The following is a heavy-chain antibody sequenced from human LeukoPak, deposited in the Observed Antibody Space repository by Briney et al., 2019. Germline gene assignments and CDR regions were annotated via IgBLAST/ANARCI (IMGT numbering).Heavy chain of an antibody. CDR3: SKEFVRHQMLFCFDS. D-gene: IGHD2-2*01. J-gene: IGHJ4*02. CDR2: ISASGGTA. CDR1: GFSFRSYA. V-gene: IGHV3-23*01. Sequence: GGSLRLSCAASGFSFRSYAMNWVRQAPGKGLEWVSIISASGGTANYADSAKGRFTISRDNSRNTLYLQMNSLRAEDTAVYYCSKEFVRHQMLFCFDSWGQGTPVTVSS.